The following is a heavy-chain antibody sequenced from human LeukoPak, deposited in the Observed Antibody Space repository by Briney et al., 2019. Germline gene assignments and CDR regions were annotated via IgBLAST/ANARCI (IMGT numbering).Heavy chain of an antibody. CDR1: GGSINSGY. CDR2: IYYSGST. CDR3: ARGSVAGTRGLSEFDY. D-gene: IGHD6-19*01. J-gene: IGHJ4*02. V-gene: IGHV4-59*01. Sequence: SETLSLTCSVSGGSINSGYWSWIRQPPGKGLEWIGYIYYSGSTNYNPSLRSRVTISVDTAKNQFSLKLSSVTAADTAVYYCARGSVAGTRGLSEFDYWGQGTLVTVSS.